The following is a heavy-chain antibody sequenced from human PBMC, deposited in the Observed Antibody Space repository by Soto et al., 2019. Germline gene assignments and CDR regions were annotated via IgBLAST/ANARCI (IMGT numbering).Heavy chain of an antibody. D-gene: IGHD3-22*01. CDR2: ISGSSSII. J-gene: IGHJ4*02. CDR1: GFTFSTYS. Sequence: GGSLRLSCEASGFTFSTYSMNWVRQAPGKGLEWVSYISGSSSIIYYADSVKGRFTISRDNAKNSLYLQMNSLRDEDTAVYYSARATITKIVVAYFDYWGQVYRVTVSS. V-gene: IGHV3-48*02. CDR3: ARATITKIVVAYFDY.